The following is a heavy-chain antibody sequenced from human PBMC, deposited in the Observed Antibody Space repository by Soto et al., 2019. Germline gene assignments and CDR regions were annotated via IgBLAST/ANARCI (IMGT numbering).Heavy chain of an antibody. Sequence: GGSLRLSCAASGFTFSSYSMNWVRQAPGKGLEWVSYISSSSSTIYYADSVKGRFTISRDNAKNPLYLQMNSLRAEDTAVYYCARDRIAARPAGNWFDPWGQGTLVTVSS. J-gene: IGHJ5*02. D-gene: IGHD6-6*01. CDR1: GFTFSSYS. CDR3: ARDRIAARPAGNWFDP. CDR2: ISSSSSTI. V-gene: IGHV3-48*01.